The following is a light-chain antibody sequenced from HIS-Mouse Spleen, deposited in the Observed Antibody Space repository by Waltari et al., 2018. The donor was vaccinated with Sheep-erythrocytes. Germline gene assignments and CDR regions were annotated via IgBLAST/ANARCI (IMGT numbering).Light chain of an antibody. CDR1: SRDVGGYNY. Sequence: QSALTQPPSASGSPGQSVTISCTGTSRDVGGYNYVSWYQQHPGKAPKLMIDEVSKRPSGVPVRFSGSKSGNTASLTVSGLQAEDEADYYCSSYAGSNNWVFGGGTKLTVL. V-gene: IGLV2-8*01. CDR3: SSYAGSNNWV. CDR2: EVS. J-gene: IGLJ3*02.